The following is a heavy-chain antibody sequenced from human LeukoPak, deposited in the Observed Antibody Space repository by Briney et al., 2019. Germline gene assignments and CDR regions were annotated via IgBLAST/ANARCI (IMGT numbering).Heavy chain of an antibody. D-gene: IGHD3-16*02. Sequence: SGGSLRLSCAGSGFAFSSSLMHWVRQTPGKGLVWVSRMNSDGTTTDYADSVKGRFTISRDNARNTLYLQLNSLTVEDTAVYYCTLAGNYRFDYWGQGTLVTVSP. CDR1: GFAFSSSL. J-gene: IGHJ4*02. CDR2: MNSDGTTT. V-gene: IGHV3-74*01. CDR3: TLAGNYRFDY.